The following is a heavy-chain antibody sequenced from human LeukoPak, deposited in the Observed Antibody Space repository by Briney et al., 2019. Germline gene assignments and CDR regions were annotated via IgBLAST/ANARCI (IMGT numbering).Heavy chain of an antibody. D-gene: IGHD3-10*01. V-gene: IGHV3-20*04. J-gene: IGHJ4*02. CDR2: IKWNGGST. CDR1: GFTFDDYG. Sequence: GGSLRLSCAASGFTFDDYGMSWVRQAPGKGLEWVSSIKWNGGSTGYADSVKGRFTISRDNSKNTLYLQMNSLRAEDTAVYYCAKDRSRGESPAYWGQGTLVTVSS. CDR3: AKDRSRGESPAY.